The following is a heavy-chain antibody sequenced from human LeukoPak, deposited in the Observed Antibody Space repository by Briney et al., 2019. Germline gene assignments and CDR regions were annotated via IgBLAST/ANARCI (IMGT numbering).Heavy chain of an antibody. J-gene: IGHJ4*02. Sequence: GESLKISCKGSGYSFSSYWISWVRQMPGKGLEWMGIIYPGDSDTRYSPSFQGQVTISADKSISTAYLQWSSLKASDTAMYYCARGGTYYYDSSGYCLDYWGQGTLVTVSS. V-gene: IGHV5-51*01. D-gene: IGHD3-22*01. CDR1: GYSFSSYW. CDR3: ARGGTYYYDSSGYCLDY. CDR2: IYPGDSDT.